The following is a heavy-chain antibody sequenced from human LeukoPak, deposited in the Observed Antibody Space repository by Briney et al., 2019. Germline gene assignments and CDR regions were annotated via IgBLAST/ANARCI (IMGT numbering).Heavy chain of an antibody. Sequence: SETLSLTCTVSGGSISSYYWNWIRQPAGKGLEWIGRIHTSGSTNYNPSLKSRVTMSVDTSKNQFSLKLSSVTAADTAVYYCARDLVGATSYYYYFMDVWGKGTTVTVSS. V-gene: IGHV4-4*07. CDR2: IHTSGST. CDR3: ARDLVGATSYYYYFMDV. J-gene: IGHJ6*03. CDR1: GGSISSYY. D-gene: IGHD1-26*01.